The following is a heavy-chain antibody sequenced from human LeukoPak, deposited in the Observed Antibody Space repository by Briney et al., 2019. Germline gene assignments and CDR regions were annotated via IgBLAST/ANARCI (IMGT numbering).Heavy chain of an antibody. Sequence: GRSLRLSCVASGFTFTSYGMHWVRQAPGKGLEWMAVISYDGSNKYYADSVKGRFTISRDNSKNTLYLQMNSLRAEDTAVYYCAKDRGIVVVPAAMQVDCWGQGTLVTVSS. CDR3: AKDRGIVVVPAAMQVDC. CDR1: GFTFTSYG. CDR2: ISYDGSNK. J-gene: IGHJ4*02. V-gene: IGHV3-30*18. D-gene: IGHD2-2*01.